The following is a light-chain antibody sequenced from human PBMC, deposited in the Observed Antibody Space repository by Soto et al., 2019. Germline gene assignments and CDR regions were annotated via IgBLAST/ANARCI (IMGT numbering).Light chain of an antibody. CDR2: GAS. CDR1: QSVSSTY. J-gene: IGKJ4*01. Sequence: ETVLTQSPGTLSLSPGERATLSCRASQSVSSTYLAWYQQKPGQAPRLLIYGASTRATGIPDRSSGSGSGTDFTLTISRLEPEDFAVYYCQQYGSSPPLTFGGGTKVDIK. CDR3: QQYGSSPPLT. V-gene: IGKV3-20*01.